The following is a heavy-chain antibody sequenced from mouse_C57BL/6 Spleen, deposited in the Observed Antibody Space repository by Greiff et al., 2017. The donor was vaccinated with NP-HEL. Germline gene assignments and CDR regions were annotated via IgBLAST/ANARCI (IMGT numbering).Heavy chain of an antibody. CDR1: GFTFSSYT. D-gene: IGHD3-2*02. CDR3: ARHEAGGRYFDV. V-gene: IGHV5-9*01. J-gene: IGHJ1*03. CDR2: ISGGGGNT. Sequence: EVKLVESGGGLVKPGGSLKLSCAASGFTFSSYTMSWVRQTPEKRLEWVATISGGGGNTYYPDSVKGRFTISRDNAKNTLYLQMSSLRSEDTALYYCARHEAGGRYFDVWGTGTTVTVSS.